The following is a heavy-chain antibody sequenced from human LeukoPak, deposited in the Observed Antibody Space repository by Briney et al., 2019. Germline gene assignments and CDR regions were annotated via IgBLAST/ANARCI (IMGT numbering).Heavy chain of an antibody. V-gene: IGHV3-74*01. CDR1: GFTFSSYW. CDR2: INSDGGTT. J-gene: IGHJ4*02. D-gene: IGHD1-26*01. Sequence: GGSLRLSCAASGFTFSSYWMHWVRQAPGKGLVWVSRINSDGGTTTYADSVKGRFTISRDNAKSTLYLRMNSLRIEDTAVYYCAISRYSGTSLDYWGQGSLVTVPS. CDR3: AISRYSGTSLDY.